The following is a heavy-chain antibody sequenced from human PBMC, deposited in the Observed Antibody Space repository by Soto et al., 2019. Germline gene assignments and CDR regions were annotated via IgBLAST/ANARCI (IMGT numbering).Heavy chain of an antibody. CDR1: GFTFSNAW. D-gene: IGHD4-17*01. CDR3: TTGGGDYEGGHYYYMDV. Sequence: EVQLVESGGGLVKPAGSLRLSCAASGFTFSNAWMSWVRQAPGKGLEWVGRIKSKTAGGTTDYAAPVKGRFTISRDDSKNTLYLQMNSLKSDDTAVYYCTTGGGDYEGGHYYYMDVWGKGTTVTVSS. J-gene: IGHJ6*03. CDR2: IKSKTAGGTT. V-gene: IGHV3-15*01.